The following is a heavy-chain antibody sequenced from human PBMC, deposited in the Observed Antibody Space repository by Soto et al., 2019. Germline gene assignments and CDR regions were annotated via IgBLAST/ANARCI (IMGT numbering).Heavy chain of an antibody. CDR1: GFTFSSYG. V-gene: IGHV3-33*06. D-gene: IGHD6-13*01. CDR3: AKEEYSSTCRHFHD. J-gene: IGHJ1*01. CDR2: IWYDGSNK. Sequence: GGSLRLSCAASGFTFSSYGMHWVRQAPGKGLEWVAVIWYDGSNKYYADSVKGRFTISRDNSKNTLYLQMSSLRAEDTAIYYCAKEEYSSTCRHFHDWGQGTLVTVSS.